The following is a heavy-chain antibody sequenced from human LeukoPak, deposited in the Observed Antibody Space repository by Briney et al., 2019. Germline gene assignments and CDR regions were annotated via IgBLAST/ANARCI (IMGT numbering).Heavy chain of an antibody. CDR3: ARGTTGTIDY. Sequence: PSETLSLTCTVSGGSISSYYWSWIRQPPGKGLEWIGYIYYSGSTNYNPSLKSRVTISVDTSKNQFSLKLSFVTAADTAVYYCARGTTGTIDYWGQGTLVTVSS. J-gene: IGHJ4*02. CDR1: GGSISSYY. D-gene: IGHD1-1*01. V-gene: IGHV4-59*01. CDR2: IYYSGST.